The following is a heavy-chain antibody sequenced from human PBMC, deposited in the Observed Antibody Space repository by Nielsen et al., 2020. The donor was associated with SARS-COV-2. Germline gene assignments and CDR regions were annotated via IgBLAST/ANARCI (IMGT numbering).Heavy chain of an antibody. CDR2: VSYDGRNQ. D-gene: IGHD3-3*01. Sequence: GGSLRLPCAASGFIFTSHAMHWVRQAPGKGLEWVAVVSYDGRNQYYADSVRGRFTISRDNSKNTLYLQMNSLRGEDTAVYYCAKDLADSWSDDYSAYYNMDVWGKGTTVTVSS. V-gene: IGHV3-30*18. CDR1: GFIFTSHA. CDR3: AKDLADSWSDDYSAYYNMDV. J-gene: IGHJ6*03.